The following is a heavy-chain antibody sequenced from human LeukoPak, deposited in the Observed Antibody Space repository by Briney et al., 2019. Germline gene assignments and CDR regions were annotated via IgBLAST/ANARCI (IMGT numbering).Heavy chain of an antibody. D-gene: IGHD2-15*01. J-gene: IGHJ4*02. CDR3: ARHRRDFYVVVVAAIDY. CDR2: IYHSGST. Sequence: SETLSLTCTVSGYSISSGYYWGWIRQPPGKGLEWIGSIYHSGSTYYNPSLKSRVTISVDTSKNQFSLKLSSVTAADTAVYYCARHRRDFYVVVVAAIDYWGQGTLVTVSS. V-gene: IGHV4-38-2*02. CDR1: GYSISSGYY.